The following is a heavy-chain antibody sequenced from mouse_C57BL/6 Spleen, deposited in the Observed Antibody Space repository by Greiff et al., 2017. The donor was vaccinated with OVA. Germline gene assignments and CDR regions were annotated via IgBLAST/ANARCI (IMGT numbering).Heavy chain of an antibody. D-gene: IGHD1-2*01. V-gene: IGHV1-50*01. CDR3: ARRLLSAY. CDR1: GYTFTSYW. CDR2: IDPSDSYT. J-gene: IGHJ3*01. Sequence: QVQLQQPGAELVKPGASVKLSWKASGYTFTSYWMQWVKQRPGQGLEWIGEIDPSDSYTNYNQKFKGKATLTVDTSSSTAYMQLSSLTSEDSAVYYCARRLLSAYWGQGTLVTVSA.